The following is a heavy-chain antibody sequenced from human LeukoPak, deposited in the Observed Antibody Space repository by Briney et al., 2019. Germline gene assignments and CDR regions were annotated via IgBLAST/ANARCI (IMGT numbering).Heavy chain of an antibody. D-gene: IGHD1-26*01. CDR2: IYHGGST. CDR1: GGSVNSVNYY. V-gene: IGHV4-4*02. CDR3: ARVSQPPSTKSTSGTIDY. Sequence: PSETLSLTCTVSGGSVNSVNYYWSWVRQPPGKGLEWIGEIYHGGSTNYNPSLKSRVTISVDKSKNQFSLKLSSVTAADTAVYYCARVSQPPSTKSTSGTIDYWGQGTLVTVSS. J-gene: IGHJ4*02.